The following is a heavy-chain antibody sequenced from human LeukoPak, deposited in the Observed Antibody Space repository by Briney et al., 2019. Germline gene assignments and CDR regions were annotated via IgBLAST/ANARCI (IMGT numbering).Heavy chain of an antibody. CDR1: GFTFSNYG. CDR2: ISPTSSNI. V-gene: IGHV3-48*01. Sequence: GGSLRLSCAASGFTFSNYGINWVRQAPGKGLEWTSYISPTSSNIFYADSVKGRFTISRDNAKSSVYLQMNSLRAEDTAVYYCARNKAAYYSDYWGQGTLVTVSS. CDR3: ARNKAAYYSDY. D-gene: IGHD3-9*01. J-gene: IGHJ4*02.